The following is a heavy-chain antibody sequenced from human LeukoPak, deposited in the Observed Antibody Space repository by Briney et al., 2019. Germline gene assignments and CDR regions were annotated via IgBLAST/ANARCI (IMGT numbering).Heavy chain of an antibody. V-gene: IGHV3-11*01. CDR3: AREARGSGRDFDY. J-gene: IGHJ4*02. CDR2: IGTRSNPI. Sequence: GGSLRLSCAASGFSFSDFYLSWIRQAPGMGLEWISYIGTRSNPIYYADSVKGRFTISRDDAKNSLYLQMNSLRDEDTAVYFCAREARGSGRDFDYWGQGILVTVSS. CDR1: GFSFSDFY. D-gene: IGHD1-26*01.